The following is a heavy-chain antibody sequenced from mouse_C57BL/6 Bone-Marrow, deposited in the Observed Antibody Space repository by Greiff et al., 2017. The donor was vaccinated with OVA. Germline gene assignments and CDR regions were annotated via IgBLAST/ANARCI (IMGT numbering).Heavy chain of an antibody. Sequence: EVQLVESGGDLVKPGGSLKLSCAASGFTFSSYGMSWVRQTPDKRLEWVATISSGGSYTYYPDSVKGRFTISRDNAKNTLYLQMSSLKSEDTAMYYCARPFITTVVAPVDYWGQGTSVTVSS. CDR1: GFTFSSYG. J-gene: IGHJ4*01. V-gene: IGHV5-6*01. CDR2: ISSGGSYT. D-gene: IGHD1-1*01. CDR3: ARPFITTVVAPVDY.